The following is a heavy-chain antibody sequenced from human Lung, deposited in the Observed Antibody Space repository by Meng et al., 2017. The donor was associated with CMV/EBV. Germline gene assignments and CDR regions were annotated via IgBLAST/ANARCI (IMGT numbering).Heavy chain of an antibody. CDR3: AKAAYSSFARGGYYFDN. J-gene: IGHJ4*02. CDR1: GYTFTGYY. V-gene: IGHV1-2*02. Sequence: ASXXVSXKASGYTFTGYYIHWVRQAPGQGLVWMGWINPDRGGTDYPQKFQGRVTMTRDTSISTAYMELTRLTSDDTAVYYCAKAAYSSFARGGYYFDNWGRGTLVTVSS. CDR2: INPDRGGT. D-gene: IGHD6-6*01.